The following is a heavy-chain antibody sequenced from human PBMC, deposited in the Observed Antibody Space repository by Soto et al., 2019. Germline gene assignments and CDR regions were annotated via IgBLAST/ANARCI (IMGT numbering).Heavy chain of an antibody. V-gene: IGHV1-69*02. CDR2: IIPILGIA. CDR1: GGTFSSYT. CDR3: ATFQDSGAFDI. D-gene: IGHD3-10*01. Sequence: SVKVSCKASGGTFSSYTISWVRQAPGQGLEWMGRIIPILGIANYAQKFQGRVTITADKSTSTAYMELSSLRSEDTAVYYCATFQDSGAFDIWGQGTMVTVSS. J-gene: IGHJ3*02.